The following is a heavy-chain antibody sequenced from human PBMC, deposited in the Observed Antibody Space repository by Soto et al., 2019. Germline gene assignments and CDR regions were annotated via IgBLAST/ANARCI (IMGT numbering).Heavy chain of an antibody. CDR3: ARDLRWFDP. CDR2: IWYDGSSK. CDR1: GFTFSSYG. Sequence: PGGSLRLSCAASGFTFSSYGMHWVRQAPGKGLEWVAVIWYDGSSKYYADSVKGRFTISRDNSKNTLYLQMNSLRAEDTAVYYCARDLRWFDPWGQGTLVTVSS. V-gene: IGHV3-33*01. J-gene: IGHJ5*02.